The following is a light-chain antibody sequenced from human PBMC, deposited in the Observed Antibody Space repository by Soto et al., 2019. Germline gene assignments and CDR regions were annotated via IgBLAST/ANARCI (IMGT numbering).Light chain of an antibody. CDR3: SSYTSSSTLYV. J-gene: IGLJ1*01. V-gene: IGLV2-14*01. CDR1: SSEVGGYNY. CDR2: DVS. Sequence: QSVLTQPASVSGSPGQSITISRPGTSSEVGGYNYVSWYQQHPGKAPKLMIYDVSNRPSGVSNRFSGSKSGNTASLTISGLQAEDEADYYCSSYTSSSTLYVFGTGTKVTVL.